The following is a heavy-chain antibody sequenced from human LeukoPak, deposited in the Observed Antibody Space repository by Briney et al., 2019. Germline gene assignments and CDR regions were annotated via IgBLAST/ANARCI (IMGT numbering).Heavy chain of an antibody. D-gene: IGHD5-12*01. Sequence: VASVKVSCKASGYTFTSYYMHWVRQAPGQGLEWMGIINLSGGSTSYAQKFQGRVTMTRDTSTSTVYMELSSLRSEDTAVYYCARQGHSGYDLDYWGQGTLVTVSS. J-gene: IGHJ4*02. V-gene: IGHV1-46*01. CDR3: ARQGHSGYDLDY. CDR2: INLSGGST. CDR1: GYTFTSYY.